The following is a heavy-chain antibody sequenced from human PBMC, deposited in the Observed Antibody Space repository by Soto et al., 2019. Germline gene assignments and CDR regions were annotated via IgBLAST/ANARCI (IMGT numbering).Heavy chain of an antibody. CDR1: GGSFSGYY. V-gene: IGHV4-34*01. Sequence: QVQLQQWGAGLLKPSETLSLTCAVYGGSFSGYYWSWIRQPPGKGLELIGEINHSGSTNYNPSLKSRVSISVDPSKNQFFLKLSSVPAADTAVYYCARGTYCSGGSCYEVPTFDIWGQGTMVTVSS. CDR2: INHSGST. J-gene: IGHJ3*02. CDR3: ARGTYCSGGSCYEVPTFDI. D-gene: IGHD2-15*01.